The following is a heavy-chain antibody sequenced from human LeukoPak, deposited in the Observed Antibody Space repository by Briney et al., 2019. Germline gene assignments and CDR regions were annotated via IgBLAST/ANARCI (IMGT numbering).Heavy chain of an antibody. V-gene: IGHV4-34*01. J-gene: IGHJ6*03. Sequence: SETLSLTCAVYGGSFSGYYWSWIRQPPGKGLEWIGEINHSGSTNYNPSLKSRVTISVDTSLKLSSVTVADTAVYYCARGNMYYYYMDVWGKGTTVTVSS. CDR1: GGSFSGYY. CDR2: INHSGST. CDR3: ARGNMYYYYMDV.